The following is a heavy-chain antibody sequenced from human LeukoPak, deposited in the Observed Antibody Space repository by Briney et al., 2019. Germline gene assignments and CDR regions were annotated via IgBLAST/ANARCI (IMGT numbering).Heavy chain of an antibody. CDR1: GFTFSDYY. V-gene: IGHV3-33*08. J-gene: IGHJ4*02. Sequence: PGGSLRLSCAASGFTFSDYYMSWIRQAPGKGLEWVAVIWYDGSNKYYADSVKGRFTISRDNSKNTLYLQMNSLRAEDTAVYYCAREPIHYYDSSGYFDYWGQGTLVTVSS. D-gene: IGHD3-22*01. CDR2: IWYDGSNK. CDR3: AREPIHYYDSSGYFDY.